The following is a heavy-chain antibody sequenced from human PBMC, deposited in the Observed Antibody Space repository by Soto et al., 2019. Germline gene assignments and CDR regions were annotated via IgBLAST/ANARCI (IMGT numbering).Heavy chain of an antibody. Sequence: EVQLVESGGDLVQPGRSLRLSCTASGFTFGDYGLSWFRQAPGKGLEWVGFIRYKANGGTTEYAASVKGRFTISRDDSRSIAYLQMNSLKTDDTAVYYCTRGPLSDPIWGSYWFDPWGQGILVTVSS. D-gene: IGHD3-16*01. J-gene: IGHJ5*02. V-gene: IGHV3-49*03. CDR3: TRGPLSDPIWGSYWFDP. CDR1: GFTFGDYG. CDR2: IRYKANGGTT.